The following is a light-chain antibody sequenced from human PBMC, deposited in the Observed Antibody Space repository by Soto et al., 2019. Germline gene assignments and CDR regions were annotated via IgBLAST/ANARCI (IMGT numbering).Light chain of an antibody. CDR2: DVS. J-gene: IGLJ1*01. CDR1: SSDVGGYNY. V-gene: IGLV2-14*01. CDR3: CSYTTTSTYV. Sequence: QSVLTQPASVSGSPGQSITIPCTGTSSDVGGYNYVSWYQQHPGKAPKLMIYDVSNRPSGVSNRFSGSKSANTASLTISGLQAEDEADYYCCSYTTTSTYVFGTGTKSPS.